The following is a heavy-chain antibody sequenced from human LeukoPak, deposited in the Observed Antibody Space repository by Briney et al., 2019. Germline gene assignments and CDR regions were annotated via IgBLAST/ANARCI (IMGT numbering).Heavy chain of an antibody. CDR3: ARRGGYCSNTSCYGFGDY. Sequence: GESLKISCKGSGYSFTSYWIGWVRQMPGKGLEWMGIIYPGDSDTRYSPSFQGQVTISADKSISTAYLQWSSLKASDTAMYYCARRGGYCSNTSCYGFGDYWGQGTLVTVSS. CDR1: GYSFTSYW. V-gene: IGHV5-51*01. D-gene: IGHD2-2*01. CDR2: IYPGDSDT. J-gene: IGHJ4*02.